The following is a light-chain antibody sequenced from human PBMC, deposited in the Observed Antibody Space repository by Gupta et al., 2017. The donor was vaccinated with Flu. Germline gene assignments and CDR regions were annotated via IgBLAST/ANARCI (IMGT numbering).Light chain of an antibody. CDR3: QQYDSYSLT. V-gene: IGKV1-5*03. J-gene: IGKJ4*01. Sequence: PSTLSAYVGDRVTITCRASQSLSSWLAWYQQKPGKAPNLLIYKASNLESGVPSRSSGSGSGTEFTLTISSLQPDDFATYYCQQYDSYSLTFGGGTKVEI. CDR1: QSLSSW. CDR2: KAS.